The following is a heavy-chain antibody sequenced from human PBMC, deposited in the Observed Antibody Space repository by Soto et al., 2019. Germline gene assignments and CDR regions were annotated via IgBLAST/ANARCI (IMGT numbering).Heavy chain of an antibody. CDR3: AKDLGYSSSWYADY. D-gene: IGHD6-13*01. V-gene: IGHV3-23*01. Sequence: GGSLRLSCAASGFTFSSYAMSWVRQAPGKGLEWVSAISGSGGSTYYADSVKGRFTISRDNSKNTLYLQMNSLRAEDTAVYYCAKDLGYSSSWYADYWGQGTLVTVSS. CDR2: ISGSGGST. CDR1: GFTFSSYA. J-gene: IGHJ4*02.